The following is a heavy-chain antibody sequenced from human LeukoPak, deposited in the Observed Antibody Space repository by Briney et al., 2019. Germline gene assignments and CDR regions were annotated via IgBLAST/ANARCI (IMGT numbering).Heavy chain of an antibody. D-gene: IGHD3-16*01. CDR1: GFTFSSYE. CDR3: ARGPANGWVEYYFDY. J-gene: IGHJ4*02. V-gene: IGHV3-48*03. CDR2: ISSSGSTI. Sequence: PGGSLRLSCAASGFTFSSYEMNWVRQAPGKGLEWVSYISSSGSTIYYADSVKGRFTISRDNAKNSLYLQMNSLRAEDTAVYYCARGPANGWVEYYFDYWGQGTLVTVSS.